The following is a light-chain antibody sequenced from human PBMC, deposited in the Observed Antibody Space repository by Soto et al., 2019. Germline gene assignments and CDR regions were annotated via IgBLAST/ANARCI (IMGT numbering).Light chain of an antibody. CDR3: KQHNYYHPGYT. Sequence: EIVMTQSPATLSVSPGERATLSCRASQSVSSNLAWYQQKPGQAPRLLIYGASTRATGIAARFSGSGSGTEFTLTITSLQSEAFAVYFCKQHNYYHPGYTFGQGTKLEIK. V-gene: IGKV3-15*01. CDR1: QSVSSN. J-gene: IGKJ2*01. CDR2: GAS.